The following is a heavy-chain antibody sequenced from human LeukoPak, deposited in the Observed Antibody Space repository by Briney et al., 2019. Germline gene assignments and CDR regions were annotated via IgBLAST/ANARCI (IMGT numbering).Heavy chain of an antibody. CDR2: INHSGST. CDR3: ARAKRRVQLGIRYYYYMDV. V-gene: IGHV4-34*01. J-gene: IGHJ6*03. CDR1: GGSFSGYY. D-gene: IGHD5-18*01. Sequence: PSETLSLTCAVYGGSFSGYYWSWIRQPPGKGLEWIGEINHSGSTNYNPSLKSRVTISVDTSKNQFSLKLSSVTAADTAVYYCARAKRRVQLGIRYYYYMDVWGKGTTVTVSS.